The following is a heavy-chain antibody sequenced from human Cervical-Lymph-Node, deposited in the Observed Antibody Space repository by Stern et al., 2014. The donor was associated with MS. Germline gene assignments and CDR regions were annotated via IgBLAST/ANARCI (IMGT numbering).Heavy chain of an antibody. CDR1: GFTFGDYA. V-gene: IGHV3-49*03. CDR3: SRETGATEEYYFDY. D-gene: IGHD1-26*01. Sequence: VQLVESGGGLVQPGRSLRLSCTASGFTFGDYAMSWFRQAPGKGLEWVGFIRSKPYGGTPEYAASVRGRCTISRDDSKSIAYLQMNSLKTEDTALYYCSRETGATEEYYFDYWGQGALVTVSS. CDR2: IRSKPYGGTP. J-gene: IGHJ4*02.